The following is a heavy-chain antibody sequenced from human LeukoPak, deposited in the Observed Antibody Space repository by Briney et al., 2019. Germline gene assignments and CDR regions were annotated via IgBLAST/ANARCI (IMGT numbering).Heavy chain of an antibody. V-gene: IGHV4-4*07. CDR2: IYTSGST. D-gene: IGHD6-19*01. CDR3: ARGQAVAGPFDY. Sequence: SETLSLTCTVSGGSISSYYWSWIRQPAGKGLEWIGRIYTSGSTNYKPSLKSRVTISVDKSKNQFSLKLSSVTAADTAVYYCARGQAVAGPFDYWGQGTLVTVSS. J-gene: IGHJ4*02. CDR1: GGSISSYY.